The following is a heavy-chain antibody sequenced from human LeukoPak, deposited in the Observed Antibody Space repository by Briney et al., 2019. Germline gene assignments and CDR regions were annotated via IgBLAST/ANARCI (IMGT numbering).Heavy chain of an antibody. V-gene: IGHV1-8*02. CDR2: MNPNSGNT. D-gene: IGHD3-16*02. Sequence: ASVKVSCKASGYTFTSYGINWVRQATGQGLEWMGWMNPNSGNTGYAQKFQGRVTMTRNTSISTAYMELSSLRSEDTAVYYCAREGALGVWGSYRYTTWVDYWGQGTLVTVSS. J-gene: IGHJ4*02. CDR3: AREGALGVWGSYRYTTWVDY. CDR1: GYTFTSYG.